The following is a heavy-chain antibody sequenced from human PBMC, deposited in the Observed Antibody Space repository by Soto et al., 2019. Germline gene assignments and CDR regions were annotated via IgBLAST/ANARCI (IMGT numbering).Heavy chain of an antibody. CDR3: ARLNENCVSTSCHGYYGMDA. D-gene: IGHD2-2*01. V-gene: IGHV4-39*01. J-gene: IGHJ6*02. Sequence: QLQLQESGPGLVKPSETLSLTCTVSGGSVSSNSYSWGWIRQSPGKGLEWIGTIYSTKNTYYHPSLLSRVTISVEPSINEFSLRLSFVPAADTAVYYWARLNENCVSTSCHGYYGMDAWGQGTTFTVPS. CDR2: IYSTKNT. CDR1: GGSVSSNSYS.